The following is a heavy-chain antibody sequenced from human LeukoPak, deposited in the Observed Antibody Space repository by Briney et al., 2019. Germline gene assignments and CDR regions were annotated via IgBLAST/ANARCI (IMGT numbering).Heavy chain of an antibody. CDR3: ARLVGATTFDY. CDR1: GFTFSTYS. Sequence: GGSLRLSCAASGFTFSTYSMNWVRQAPGKGLEWVSYISGSSSTIYYADSVKGRFTISRDNAKNSLYLQMNSLRAEDTAVYYCARLVGATTFDYWGQGTLVTVSS. CDR2: ISGSSSTI. D-gene: IGHD1-26*01. J-gene: IGHJ4*02. V-gene: IGHV3-48*01.